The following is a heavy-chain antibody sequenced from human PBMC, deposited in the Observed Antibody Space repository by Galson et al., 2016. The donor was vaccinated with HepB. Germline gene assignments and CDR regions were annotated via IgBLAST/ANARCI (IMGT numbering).Heavy chain of an antibody. CDR1: GFPLSNSG. Sequence: SLRLSCAVSGFPLSNSGMHWVRQAPGKGLEWVAVISYDGSNEYYTDSVKGRFTISRDNSKNTLYLQMNSLRAEDTAVYYCLTSGSGSYYNVDYYYYMDVWGKGTTVTVSS. V-gene: IGHV3-30*03. CDR3: LTSGSGSYYNVDYYYYMDV. CDR2: ISYDGSNE. J-gene: IGHJ6*03. D-gene: IGHD3-10*01.